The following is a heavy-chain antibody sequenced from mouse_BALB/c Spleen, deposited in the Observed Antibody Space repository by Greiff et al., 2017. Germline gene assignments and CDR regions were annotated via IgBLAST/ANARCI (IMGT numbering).Heavy chain of an antibody. Sequence: QVQLQQSGAELVKPGASVKLSCKASGYTFTSYYMYWVKQRPGQGLEWIGEINPSNGGTNFNEKFKSKATLTVDKSSSTAYMQLSSLTSEDSAVYYCTRGVWFAYWGQGTLVTVSA. CDR1: GYTFTSYY. CDR2: INPSNGGT. J-gene: IGHJ3*01. V-gene: IGHV1S81*02. CDR3: TRGVWFAY.